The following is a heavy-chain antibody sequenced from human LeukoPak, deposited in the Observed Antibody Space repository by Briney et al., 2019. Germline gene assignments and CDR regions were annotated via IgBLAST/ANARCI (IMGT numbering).Heavy chain of an antibody. D-gene: IGHD1-14*01. CDR1: GGSISSRNW. CDR2: ISHTGGT. Sequence: SGTLSLTCAVSGGSISSRNWWSWVRPPPGKGLEWIGEISHTGGTSYTPSLKSRVAISVDKSKNQCSLNVSSVTAADTAVYYCARLSNPVGALRNFYYSMDVWGKGTTVIVSS. V-gene: IGHV4-4*02. CDR3: ARLSNPVGALRNFYYSMDV. J-gene: IGHJ6*03.